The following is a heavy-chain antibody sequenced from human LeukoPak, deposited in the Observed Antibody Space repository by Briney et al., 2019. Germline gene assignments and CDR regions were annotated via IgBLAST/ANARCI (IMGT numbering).Heavy chain of an antibody. Sequence: SETLSLTCSVSGGSMNGYYWSWIRQPPGKGLEWIGYIFYTGGANYNPSLRSRVTMLIDTSKNQFSLKLTSVTAADTAVYFCARGERLGCDYWGQGALVTVSP. CDR1: GGSMNGYY. CDR3: ARGERLGCDY. J-gene: IGHJ4*02. CDR2: IFYTGGA. D-gene: IGHD1-26*01. V-gene: IGHV4-59*01.